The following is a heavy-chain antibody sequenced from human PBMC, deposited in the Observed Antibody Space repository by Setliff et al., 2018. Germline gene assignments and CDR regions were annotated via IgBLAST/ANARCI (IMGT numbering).Heavy chain of an antibody. Sequence: ASVKVSCKASGYTFTSYGISWVRQAPGQGLEWMGWISAYNGNTNYAQKLQGRVTMTTYTSTSTAYMELRSLRSDDTAVYYCAREPIAVAVDHNWFDPWGQGTLVTVSS. CDR2: ISAYNGNT. CDR1: GYTFTSYG. D-gene: IGHD6-19*01. CDR3: AREPIAVAVDHNWFDP. V-gene: IGHV1-18*01. J-gene: IGHJ5*02.